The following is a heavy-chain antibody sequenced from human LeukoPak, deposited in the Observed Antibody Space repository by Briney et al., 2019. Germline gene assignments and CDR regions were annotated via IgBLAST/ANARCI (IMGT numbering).Heavy chain of an antibody. V-gene: IGHV4-59*01. Sequence: SETLSLTCTVSGGSISSYYWSWIRQPPGKGLEWIGYIYYSGYTNYNPSLKSRVTISVDTSKNQFSLKLSSVTAADTAVYYCAREVGGAFDIWGQGTMVTVSS. J-gene: IGHJ3*02. CDR3: AREVGGAFDI. CDR2: IYYSGYT. D-gene: IGHD1-26*01. CDR1: GGSISSYY.